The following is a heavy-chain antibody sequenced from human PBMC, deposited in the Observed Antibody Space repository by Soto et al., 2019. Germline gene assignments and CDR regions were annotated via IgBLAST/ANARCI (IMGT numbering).Heavy chain of an antibody. CDR1: GFTFSSYA. J-gene: IGHJ4*02. Sequence: EVQLLESGGGLVQPGGSLRLSCAASGFTFSSYAMSWVRQAPGKGLEWVSAFSTSGGSTYYADSVKGRFTISRDNSKNTLSLQMNSLRAEDTAIYYWAKDRSVRMRGSGYDFDYWGQGTLVTVSS. CDR2: FSTSGGST. CDR3: AKDRSVRMRGSGYDFDY. D-gene: IGHD5-12*01. V-gene: IGHV3-23*01.